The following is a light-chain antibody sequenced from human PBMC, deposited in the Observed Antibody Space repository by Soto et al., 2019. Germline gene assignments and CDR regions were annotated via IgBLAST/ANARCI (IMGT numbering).Light chain of an antibody. V-gene: IGKV3-11*01. Sequence: ETVLTQSPASLSLSPGDRATLSCRASQNIGRYLAWYQQKPGQAPRLLIYDASNRATGIPARFSGSGSGTDFTLTISSLEPEDFAVYYCHQRTNWPITFGQGTRLEIK. CDR3: HQRTNWPIT. CDR2: DAS. CDR1: QNIGRY. J-gene: IGKJ5*01.